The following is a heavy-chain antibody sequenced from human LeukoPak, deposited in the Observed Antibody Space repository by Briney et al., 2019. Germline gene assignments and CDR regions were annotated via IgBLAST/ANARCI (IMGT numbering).Heavy chain of an antibody. D-gene: IGHD2-21*01. CDR3: ATDSKYGVDAFDI. CDR1: GGSISSYY. V-gene: IGHV4-59*01. J-gene: IGHJ3*02. CDR2: FYYSGST. Sequence: PSETLSLTCTVSGGSISSYYWSWIRQPPGKRLEWIGYFYYSGSTRYNPSLKSRVTISVDTSKNQFSLKVNSMTTADTAVYYCATDSKYGVDAFDIWGQGTMVTVSS.